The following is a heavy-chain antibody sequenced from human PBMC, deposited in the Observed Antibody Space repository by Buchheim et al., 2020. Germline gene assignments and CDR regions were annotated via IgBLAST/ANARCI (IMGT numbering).Heavy chain of an antibody. J-gene: IGHJ4*02. CDR1: GFTFSKYG. Sequence: EVQLVESGGGLVQPGGSLRLSCAASGFTFSKYGMIWVRQAPGKGLEWVASIKEDGNEKYYVDSVKGRFTISRDNPTNSLSLQMNSLRADDTALYYCARGGASSSRDHWGQGTL. D-gene: IGHD6-6*01. V-gene: IGHV3-7*01. CDR3: ARGGASSSRDH. CDR2: IKEDGNEK.